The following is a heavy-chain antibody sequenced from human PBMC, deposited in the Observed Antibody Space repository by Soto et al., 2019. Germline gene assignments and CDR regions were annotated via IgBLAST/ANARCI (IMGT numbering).Heavy chain of an antibody. V-gene: IGHV3-23*01. CDR1: GFTFSSYA. J-gene: IGHJ4*02. CDR2: ISGSGGST. CDR3: AISMGDYGNYFDY. D-gene: IGHD4-17*01. Sequence: PGGSLRLSCAASGFTFSSYAMSWVRQAPGKGLEWVSAISGSGGSTYYADSVKGRFTISRDNSKNTPYLQMNSLRAEDTAVYYCAISMGDYGNYFDYWGQGTLVTVSS.